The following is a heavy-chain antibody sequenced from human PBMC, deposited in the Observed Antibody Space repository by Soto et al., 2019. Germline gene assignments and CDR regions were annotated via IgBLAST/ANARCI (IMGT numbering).Heavy chain of an antibody. CDR2: ISSSGTYI. Sequence: PGGSLRLSCAASGFTFSTYSMNWVRQAPGKGLEWVSSISSSGTYIHYADSLKGRFTISRDNAKNSLYLQMISLRAEDTAVYYCARDPSDCSSTSCWGYYALDVWGQGXTVTVYS. CDR1: GFTFSTYS. D-gene: IGHD2-2*01. CDR3: ARDPSDCSSTSCWGYYALDV. J-gene: IGHJ6*02. V-gene: IGHV3-21*01.